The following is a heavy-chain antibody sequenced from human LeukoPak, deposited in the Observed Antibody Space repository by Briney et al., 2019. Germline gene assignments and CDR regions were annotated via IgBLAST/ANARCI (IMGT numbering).Heavy chain of an antibody. CDR3: AKERPLNYYESSGYYPEFDY. D-gene: IGHD3-22*01. V-gene: IGHV3-23*01. J-gene: IGHJ4*02. CDR1: GFTFSSYA. Sequence: GGSLRLSCAASGFTFSSYAMSWVRQAPGKGLEWVSAISGSGGSTYYADSVKGRFTISRDNSKNTLYLQMNSLRAEDTAVYYCAKERPLNYYESSGYYPEFDYWGQGTLVTVSS. CDR2: ISGSGGST.